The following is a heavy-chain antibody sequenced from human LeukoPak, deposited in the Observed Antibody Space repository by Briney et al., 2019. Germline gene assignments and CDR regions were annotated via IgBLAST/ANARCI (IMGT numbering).Heavy chain of an antibody. J-gene: IGHJ4*02. CDR3: ATFPVEMATSGDY. CDR2: INPSGGST. Sequence: GASVKVSCKASGYTFTNYYIHWARQAPGQGLEWMGIINPSGGSTNYAQKFQGRVTMTEDTSTDTAYMELSSLRSEDTAVYYCATFPVEMATSGDYWGQGTLVTVSS. V-gene: IGHV1-46*01. CDR1: GYTFTNYY. D-gene: IGHD5-24*01.